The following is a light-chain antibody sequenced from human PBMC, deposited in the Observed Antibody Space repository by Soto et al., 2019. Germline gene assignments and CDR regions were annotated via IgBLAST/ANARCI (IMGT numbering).Light chain of an antibody. V-gene: IGLV2-14*01. CDR2: EVR. CDR3: SSYTSSSTVV. CDR1: SSDVGGYNY. Sequence: QSALTQPASVSGSPGQSITISCTGTSSDVGGYNYVSWYQQHPGKAPKLMIYEVRNRPSGVSNRFSGSKSGNTASLTISGLQGEDEANYYCSSYTSSSTVVFGGGTKLTVL. J-gene: IGLJ2*01.